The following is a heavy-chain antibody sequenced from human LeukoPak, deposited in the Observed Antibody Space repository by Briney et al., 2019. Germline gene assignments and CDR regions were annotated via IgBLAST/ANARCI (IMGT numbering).Heavy chain of an antibody. Sequence: SVKVSCKASGGTFSSYAISWVQQAPGQGLEGMGGIIPIFGTANYAQKFQGRVTITADESTSTAYMELSSLRSEDTAVYYCARSLATVTTYGYFQHWGQGTLVTVSS. V-gene: IGHV1-69*13. CDR2: IIPIFGTA. D-gene: IGHD4-17*01. CDR3: ARSLATVTTYGYFQH. CDR1: GGTFSSYA. J-gene: IGHJ1*01.